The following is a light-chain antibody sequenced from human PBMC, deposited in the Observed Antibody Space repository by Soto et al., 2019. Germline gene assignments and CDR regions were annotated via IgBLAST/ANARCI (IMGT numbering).Light chain of an antibody. CDR1: QSVSSSY. CDR2: GAS. Sequence: EIVLTQVPVTPSLSPGERATLSCRARQSVSSSYLAWYQQKPGQAPRLLIYGASSRATGIPDRFSGSGSGTDFTLTISRLEPEDFAVYYCQQYGSSPSITFGQGTRLEIK. CDR3: QQYGSSPSIT. J-gene: IGKJ5*01. V-gene: IGKV3-20*01.